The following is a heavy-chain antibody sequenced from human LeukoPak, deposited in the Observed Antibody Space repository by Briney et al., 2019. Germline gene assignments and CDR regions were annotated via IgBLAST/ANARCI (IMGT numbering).Heavy chain of an antibody. Sequence: PGESLKISCKGSGYSFTSYWIGWVRQMPGKGLEWMGIIYPGDSDTRYSPSFQGQVTISADKSISTAYLQWSSLKASDTAMYYCARSCYGSGSYYIGFDYWGQGTLVTVSS. CDR3: ARSCYGSGSYYIGFDY. D-gene: IGHD3-10*01. CDR2: IYPGDSDT. J-gene: IGHJ4*02. V-gene: IGHV5-51*01. CDR1: GYSFTSYW.